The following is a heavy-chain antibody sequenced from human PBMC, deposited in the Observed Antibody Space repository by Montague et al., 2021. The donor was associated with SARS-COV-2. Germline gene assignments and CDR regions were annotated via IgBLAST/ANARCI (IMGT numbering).Heavy chain of an antibody. CDR1: GGSISPYY. CDR2: TSYSGST. Sequence: SETLSLTCTVSGGSISPYYWSWIRQSPGKGLECIGYTSYSGSTDYNPSLKSRVTISIDTSKNQLSLKLSSVTAAGTAVYYCARWGEYYDSPYYYYAMDVWGQGTTVTVSS. D-gene: IGHD3-3*01. J-gene: IGHJ6*02. CDR3: ARWGEYYDSPYYYYAMDV. V-gene: IGHV4-59*12.